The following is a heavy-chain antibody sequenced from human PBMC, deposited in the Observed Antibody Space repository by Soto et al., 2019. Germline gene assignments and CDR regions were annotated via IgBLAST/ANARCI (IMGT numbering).Heavy chain of an antibody. CDR3: AREEASGHFQH. J-gene: IGHJ1*01. CDR1: GFTFSSYD. D-gene: IGHD5-12*01. CDR2: IGTAGDT. V-gene: IGHV3-13*01. Sequence: GGCMRLSCAASGFTFSSYDMHWVRQATGKGLEWVSAIGTAGDTYYPGSVKGRFTIARENAKNSLYLQMNSLRAGDTAVYYCAREEASGHFQHWGQGTLVTVSS.